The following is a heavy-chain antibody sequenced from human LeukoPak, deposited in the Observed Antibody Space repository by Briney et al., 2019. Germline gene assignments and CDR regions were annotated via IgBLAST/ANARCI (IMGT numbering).Heavy chain of an antibody. CDR2: IIPIFGTA. CDR3: ARGMGIRGNWFDP. D-gene: IGHD6-13*01. J-gene: IGHJ5*02. V-gene: IGHV1-69*06. CDR1: GGTFSSHA. Sequence: VASVKVSCKASGGTFSSHAISWVRQAPGQGLEWMGGIIPIFGTANYAQKFQGRVTITADKSTSTAYMELSSLRSEDTAVYYCARGMGIRGNWFDPWGQGTLVTVSS.